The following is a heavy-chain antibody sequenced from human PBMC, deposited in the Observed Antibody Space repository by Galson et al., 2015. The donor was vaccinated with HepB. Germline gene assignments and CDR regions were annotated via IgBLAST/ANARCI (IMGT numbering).Heavy chain of an antibody. V-gene: IGHV1-18*04. D-gene: IGHD2-21*02. CDR1: GYTFTSYG. J-gene: IGHJ6*02. Sequence: SVKVSCKASGYTFTSYGISWVRQAPGQGLEWMGWISAYNGNTNYAQKLQGRVTMTTDTSTSTAYMELRSLRSDDTAVYYCARTIVVVTGFYGMDVWGQGTTVTVSS. CDR3: ARTIVVVTGFYGMDV. CDR2: ISAYNGNT.